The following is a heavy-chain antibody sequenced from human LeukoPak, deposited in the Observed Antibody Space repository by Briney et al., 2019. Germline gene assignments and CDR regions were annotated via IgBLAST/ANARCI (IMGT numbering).Heavy chain of an antibody. J-gene: IGHJ4*02. V-gene: IGHV1-46*01. D-gene: IGHD1-26*01. Sequence: ASVKVSCKASGYTFTSYYIHWVRQAPGQGLEWKGIINPRVGTTKYAQKFQGRVTMTRDMSTSTVYMELSSLRSEDTAVYYCARTAPWELLGAFDYWGQGTLVTVSS. CDR1: GYTFTSYY. CDR3: ARTAPWELLGAFDY. CDR2: INPRVGTT.